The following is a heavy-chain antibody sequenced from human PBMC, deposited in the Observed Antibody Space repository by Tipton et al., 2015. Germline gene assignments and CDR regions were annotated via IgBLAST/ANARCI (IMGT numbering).Heavy chain of an antibody. J-gene: IGHJ4*02. CDR2: IKSKTDGGTI. D-gene: IGHD6-6*01. CDR1: GFTFSNAW. V-gene: IGHV3-15*07. Sequence: QLVQSGGGLVKPGGSLRVSCAASGFTFSNAWMNWVRQAPGKGLEWVGRIKSKTDGGTIDYAAPVKGRFTISRDDSKNTLYLQMNSMKTEDTAVYYCSTASNSSLIDFDYWGQGTLVTVSS. CDR3: STASNSSLIDFDY.